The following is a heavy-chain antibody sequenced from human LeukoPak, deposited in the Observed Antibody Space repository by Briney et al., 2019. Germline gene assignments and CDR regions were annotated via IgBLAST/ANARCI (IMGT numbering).Heavy chain of an antibody. CDR1: GFSFSTYW. J-gene: IGHJ4*02. CDR2: ISWNSGSI. D-gene: IGHD6-19*01. CDR3: AKDNTRSIAVAGFDY. V-gene: IGHV3-9*01. Sequence: GGSLRLSCVASGFSFSTYWLSWVRQAPGKGLEWVSGISWNSGSIGYADSVKGRFTISRDNAKNSLYLQMNSLRAEDTALYYCAKDNTRSIAVAGFDYWGQGTLVTVSS.